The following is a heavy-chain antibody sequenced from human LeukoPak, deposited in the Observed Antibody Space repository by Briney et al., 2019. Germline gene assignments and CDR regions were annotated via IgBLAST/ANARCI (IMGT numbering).Heavy chain of an antibody. CDR1: GFTSSSYA. V-gene: IGHV3-23*01. Sequence: PGGSLRLSCAASGFTSSSYAMSWVRQAPGKGLEWVSAISGSGGSTYYADSVKGRFTISRDNSKNTLYLQMNSLRAEDTAVYYCAGYYYDSSGYYRFDYWGQGTLVTVSS. J-gene: IGHJ4*02. CDR3: AGYYYDSSGYYRFDY. CDR2: ISGSGGST. D-gene: IGHD3-22*01.